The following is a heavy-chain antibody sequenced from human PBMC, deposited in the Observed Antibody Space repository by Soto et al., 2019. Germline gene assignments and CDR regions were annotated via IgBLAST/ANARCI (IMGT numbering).Heavy chain of an antibody. Sequence: SETLSLTCTVSGASIRSSAYWGCIRQPPGKGLEWIGYMYSSGSTKYNPSLKSRVTISVDTSKNQFSLKLSSVTAADTAVYYCASERGGYWVYWGQGTLVTVSS. CDR3: ASERGGYWVY. CDR2: MYSSGST. CDR1: GASIRSSAY. J-gene: IGHJ4*02. V-gene: IGHV4-59*01. D-gene: IGHD3-22*01.